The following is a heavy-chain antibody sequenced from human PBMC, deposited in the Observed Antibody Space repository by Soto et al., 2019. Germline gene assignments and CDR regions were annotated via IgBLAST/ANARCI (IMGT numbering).Heavy chain of an antibody. Sequence: QLQLQESGPGLVKTSQTLSLTCSVSGDSIISGGYYWTWLRQYPGKGLGYIGYIYYSGSTYYNPSLASRVTISLDAAKTQFSLRLSSVTAADTAVYYCSRGRRFWGRTDSWGQGTLVTVSS. D-gene: IGHD3-16*01. V-gene: IGHV4-31*03. J-gene: IGHJ4*02. CDR1: GDSIISGGYY. CDR2: IYYSGST. CDR3: SRGRRFWGRTDS.